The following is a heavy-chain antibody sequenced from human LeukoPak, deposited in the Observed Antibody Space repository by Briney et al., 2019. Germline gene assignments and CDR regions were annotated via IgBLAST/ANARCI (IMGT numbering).Heavy chain of an antibody. J-gene: IGHJ5*02. CDR2: INPSSGGT. CDR3: ARGCCSGGSCYPVENWFDP. V-gene: IGHV1-2*06. Sequence: ASVKVSCKASGYTFTKYYMFWVRQAPGQGLEWMGRINPSSGGTDYAQKFQGRVTMTRDTSISTAYMELSRLRSDDTAMYYCARGCCSGGSCYPVENWFDPWGQGTLVTVSS. D-gene: IGHD2-15*01. CDR1: GYTFTKYY.